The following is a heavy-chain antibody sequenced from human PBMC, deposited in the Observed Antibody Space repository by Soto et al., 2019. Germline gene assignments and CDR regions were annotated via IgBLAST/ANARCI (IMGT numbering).Heavy chain of an antibody. CDR1: GFTFSSYW. D-gene: IGHD3-22*01. Sequence: GGSLRLSCAASGFTFSSYWMSWVRQAPGKGLEWVANIKQDGSEKYYVDSVKGRFTISRDNPKNSLYLQMNSLRAEDTAVYYCARFPRSYYDSSALMAPPDYWGQGTLVTVSS. CDR3: ARFPRSYYDSSALMAPPDY. J-gene: IGHJ4*02. V-gene: IGHV3-7*05. CDR2: IKQDGSEK.